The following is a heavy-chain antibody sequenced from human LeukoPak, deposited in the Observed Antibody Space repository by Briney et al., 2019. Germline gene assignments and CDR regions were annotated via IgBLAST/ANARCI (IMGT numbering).Heavy chain of an antibody. CDR1: GIPFSDYY. D-gene: IGHD4-23*01. V-gene: IGHV3-11*06. Sequence: PGGSLRLSCVVSGIPFSDYYMNWIRLAPGKGLEWIPYISASSSYRDYADSVKGRFTISRDNAKNSLYLQMNSLRDEDTAVYYCARNYGGNSAGWGQGTLVTVSS. CDR3: ARNYGGNSAG. J-gene: IGHJ4*02. CDR2: ISASSSYR.